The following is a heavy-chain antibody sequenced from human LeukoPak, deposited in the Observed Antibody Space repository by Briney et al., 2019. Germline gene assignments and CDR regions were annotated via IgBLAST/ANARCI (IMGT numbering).Heavy chain of an antibody. CDR2: IYHSGST. J-gene: IGHJ3*01. V-gene: IGHV4-38-2*02. CDR3: ARIQPSNDFDPSYAFDL. CDR1: GYSISSGYY. D-gene: IGHD2-21*02. Sequence: SETLSLTCTVSGYSISSGYYWGWIRQPPGKGLEWIGSIYHSGSTYYNPSLKSRVTISVDTSKNQFSLKLRSVTAADTAMYYCARIQPSNDFDPSYAFDLWGQGTMVTVSS.